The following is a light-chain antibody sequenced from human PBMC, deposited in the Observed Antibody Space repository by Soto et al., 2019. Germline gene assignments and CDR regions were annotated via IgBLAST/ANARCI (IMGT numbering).Light chain of an antibody. V-gene: IGKV1-5*03. Sequence: DIQMTQSPSTLSSSVGDRVTITCRASQSISSWLAWYQQKPGKAPRVLIYNASNIQSGVPARFSGSGSGTDFTLTISSLQPDDFATYYCQQCNSYPPTFGQGTTVDIK. CDR3: QQCNSYPPT. CDR2: NAS. J-gene: IGKJ1*01. CDR1: QSISSW.